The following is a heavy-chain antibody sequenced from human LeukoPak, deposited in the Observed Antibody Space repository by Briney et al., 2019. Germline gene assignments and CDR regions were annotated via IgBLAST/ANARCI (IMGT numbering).Heavy chain of an antibody. V-gene: IGHV6-1*01. D-gene: IGHD3-3*01. CDR2: TXYRXKXYN. J-gene: IGHJ4*02. CDR3: ARDPYYDFWSGYPSPAYYFDY. CDR1: XDSXSSXSAA. Sequence: LSLTCAISXDSXSSXSAAWXWXRQSPSXXXXXXXXTXYRXKXYNDYAVSVKSRITINPDTSKNQFSLQLNSVTPEDTAVYYCARDPYYDFWSGYPSPAYYFDYWGQGTLVTVSS.